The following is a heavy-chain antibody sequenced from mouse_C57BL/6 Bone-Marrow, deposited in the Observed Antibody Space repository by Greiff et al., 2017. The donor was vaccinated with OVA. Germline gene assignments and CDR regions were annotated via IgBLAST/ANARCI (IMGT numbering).Heavy chain of an antibody. CDR2: ILPGRGST. CDR1: GYTFTGYW. J-gene: IGHJ4*01. Sequence: VQLVESGAELMKPGASVKLSCKATGYTFTGYWIEWVKQRPGHGLEWIGEILPGRGSTNYNEKFKGKATFPADTSSTTAYMQLSSLTTEDSAIYYCAREDCESNYAMDYGGQGTSVTVSS. D-gene: IGHD5-1*01. CDR3: AREDCESNYAMDY. V-gene: IGHV1-9*01.